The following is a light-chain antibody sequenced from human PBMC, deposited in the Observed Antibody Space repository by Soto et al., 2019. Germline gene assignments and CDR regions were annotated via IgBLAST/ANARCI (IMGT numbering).Light chain of an antibody. Sequence: EIVMTQSPATLSVSPGERATLSCRASQSVSSNLAWYQQKPGQGPRLLIYDASTRATCIPARFSGSGSGTEFALSISSRQSEGLAVYQCQQYSTWPYPLGHLNKL. CDR3: QQYSTWPYP. J-gene: IGKJ2*01. CDR1: QSVSSN. CDR2: DAS. V-gene: IGKV3-15*01.